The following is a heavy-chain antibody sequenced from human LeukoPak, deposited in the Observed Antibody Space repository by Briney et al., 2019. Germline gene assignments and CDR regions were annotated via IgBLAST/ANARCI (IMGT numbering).Heavy chain of an antibody. D-gene: IGHD6-19*01. V-gene: IGHV4-61*02. J-gene: IGHJ4*02. CDR1: GGSISSGSYY. Sequence: SEXLSLTCTVSGGSISSGSYYWSWLRQPAGKGLEWIGRIYSSGSTNYNPSLKSRVTISVSTSKNQFSLKLSSVTAADTAVYYCARDLVAVAGTEYYFGYWGQGTLVTVSS. CDR2: IYSSGST. CDR3: ARDLVAVAGTEYYFGY.